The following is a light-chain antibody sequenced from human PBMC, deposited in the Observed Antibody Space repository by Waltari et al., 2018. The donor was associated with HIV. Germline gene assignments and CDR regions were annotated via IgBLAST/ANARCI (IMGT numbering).Light chain of an antibody. CDR1: TSNIGNNF. CDR2: DHH. CDR3: GTWDTSLNAGV. V-gene: IGLV1-51*01. J-gene: IGLJ2*01. Sequence: HSVLTQPPAVSAAPGQKVTISCSGTTSNIGNNFVCWYQKLPGTAPKLLIFDHHNRPSGVSHRLSASKSATSATLDITGLHTGDEAEYYCGTWDTSLNAGVFGGGTKVSVL.